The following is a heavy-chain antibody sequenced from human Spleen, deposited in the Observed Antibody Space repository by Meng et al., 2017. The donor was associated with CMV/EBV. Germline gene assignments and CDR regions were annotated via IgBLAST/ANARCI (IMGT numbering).Heavy chain of an antibody. CDR2: TYYRFKWYH. J-gene: IGHJ6*02. Sequence: DTLSRTWVISGDSVPSSSAAWNWIRQSPSRGLEWLGRTYYRFKWYHDFALSVKTRITIIADTAENHFSLQLNSVTPEDTAVYYCTRGRVGATTGFYYGMDVWGQGTTVTVSS. CDR3: TRGRVGATTGFYYGMDV. V-gene: IGHV6-1*01. CDR1: GDSVPSSSAA. D-gene: IGHD1-26*01.